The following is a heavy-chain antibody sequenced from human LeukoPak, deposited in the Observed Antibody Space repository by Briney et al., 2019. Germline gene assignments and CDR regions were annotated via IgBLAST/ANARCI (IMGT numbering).Heavy chain of an antibody. Sequence: SVKVSCKASAYTFTGFYMHWVRQAPGQGLEWMGWINPNSGGTNYAQKFQGRVTMTRDTSTSTVYMELSSLRSEDTAVYYCARDPVGYGSGSYYRYYYYMDVWGKGTTVTISS. CDR3: ARDPVGYGSGSYYRYYYYMDV. CDR2: INPNSGGT. D-gene: IGHD3-10*01. CDR1: AYTFTGFY. J-gene: IGHJ6*03. V-gene: IGHV1-2*02.